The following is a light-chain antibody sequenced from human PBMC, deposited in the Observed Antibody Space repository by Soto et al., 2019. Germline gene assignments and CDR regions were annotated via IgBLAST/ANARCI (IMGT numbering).Light chain of an antibody. CDR1: SSDVGAYNY. V-gene: IGLV2-8*01. J-gene: IGLJ3*02. CDR2: EVT. Sequence: QSALTQPPSASGSPGQSVTISCTGTSSDVGAYNYVSWYQQHAGKAPKLVIYEVTKGPSGVPDRFSGSNSSNPASLTVAGLQAEDEADYYCSSFASSNTWVFGGGTKLTVL. CDR3: SSFASSNTWV.